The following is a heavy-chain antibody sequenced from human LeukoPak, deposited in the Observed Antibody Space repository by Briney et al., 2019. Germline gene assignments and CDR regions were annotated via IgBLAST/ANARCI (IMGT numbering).Heavy chain of an antibody. J-gene: IGHJ4*02. D-gene: IGHD3-22*01. CDR1: GFTFDDSG. Sequence: GGSLRLSCAASGFTFDDSGMSWVRQAPGKGLESISGINWNGRSTGYADSVKGRFTISRDNAKNSLYLQMNSLRAEDTALYYCARDHSNSGTYYYDSSAVGGIDYWGQGTLVTVSS. V-gene: IGHV3-20*04. CDR3: ARDHSNSGTYYYDSSAVGGIDY. CDR2: INWNGRST.